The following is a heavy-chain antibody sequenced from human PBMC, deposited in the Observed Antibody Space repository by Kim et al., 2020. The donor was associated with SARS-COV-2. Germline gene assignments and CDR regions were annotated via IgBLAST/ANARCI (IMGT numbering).Heavy chain of an antibody. CDR2: ISGSGGST. Sequence: GGSLRLSCAASGFTFSSYAMSWVRQAPGKGLEWVSAISGSGGSTYYADSVKGRFTISRDNSKNTLYLQMNSLRAEDTAVYYCAKGEGRDGYNGDSYFDYWGQGTLVTVSS. V-gene: IGHV3-23*01. J-gene: IGHJ4*02. D-gene: IGHD5-12*01. CDR3: AKGEGRDGYNGDSYFDY. CDR1: GFTFSSYA.